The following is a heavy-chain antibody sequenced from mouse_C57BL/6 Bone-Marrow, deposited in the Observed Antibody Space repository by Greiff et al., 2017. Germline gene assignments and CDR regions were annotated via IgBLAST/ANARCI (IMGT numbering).Heavy chain of an antibody. J-gene: IGHJ3*01. V-gene: IGHV1-31*01. CDR1: GYSFTGYY. Sequence: VQLQQSGPALVKPGASVKISCKASGYSFTGYYMHWVKQSHGNILDWIGYIYPYNGVSSYNQKFKGKATLTVDKSSSTAYMELRSLTSEDSAVYYCASPDYYGSSSWFAYWGQGTLVTVSA. D-gene: IGHD1-1*01. CDR2: IYPYNGVS. CDR3: ASPDYYGSSSWFAY.